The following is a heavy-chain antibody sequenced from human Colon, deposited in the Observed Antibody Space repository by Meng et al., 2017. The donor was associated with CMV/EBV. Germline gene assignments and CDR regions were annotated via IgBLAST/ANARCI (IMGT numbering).Heavy chain of an antibody. D-gene: IGHD3-10*01. CDR3: ARDSNLSGLAY. Sequence: VPVRDSGHVLEHPSDTLLLPGHVSGASITSYYWSWIRHTAGKGLEWIGRVSISGNTNYNPSLKSRVTMSIDTSKNQLSLNIRSVTAADTAVYYCARDSNLSGLAYWGQGTLVTVSS. CDR1: GASITSYY. CDR2: VSISGNT. J-gene: IGHJ4*02. V-gene: IGHV4-4*07.